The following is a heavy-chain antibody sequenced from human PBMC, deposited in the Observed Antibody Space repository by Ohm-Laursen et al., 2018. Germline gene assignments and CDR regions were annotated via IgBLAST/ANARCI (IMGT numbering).Heavy chain of an antibody. CDR2: MNHDGSLI. CDR3: AHDERAGVTSSS. J-gene: IGHJ4*02. Sequence: SLRLSCTASGFTLARFWMKWVRQTPGKGLEWVANMNHDGSLINYVDSVKGRFNISRDNAKNAVYLQMDSLRLEDTAVYYCAHDERAGVTSSSWGQGTLVTVSS. D-gene: IGHD2-21*02. CDR1: GFTLARFW. V-gene: IGHV3-7*01.